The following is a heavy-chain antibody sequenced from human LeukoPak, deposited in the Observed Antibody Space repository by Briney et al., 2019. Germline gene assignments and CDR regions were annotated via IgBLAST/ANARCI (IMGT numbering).Heavy chain of an antibody. CDR1: GFTFSSYA. D-gene: IGHD3-22*01. J-gene: IGHJ6*03. V-gene: IGHV3-23*01. Sequence: GGSLRLSCAASGFTFSSYAMSWVRQAPGKGLEWVSAISGSGGSTYYADSVKGRFTISRDNAKNSLYLQMNSLRAEDTAVYYCARDRDDSSGYYHYMDVWGKGTTVTVSS. CDR3: ARDRDDSSGYYHYMDV. CDR2: ISGSGGST.